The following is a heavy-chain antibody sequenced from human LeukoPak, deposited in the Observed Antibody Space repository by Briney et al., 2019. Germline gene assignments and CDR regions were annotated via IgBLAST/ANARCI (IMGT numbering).Heavy chain of an antibody. CDR2: ISWDGGST. J-gene: IGHJ4*02. CDR1: GFTFDDYT. D-gene: IGHD3-22*01. Sequence: PGGSLRLSCAASGFTFDDYTMHWVRQAPGKGLEWVSLISWDGGSTYYADSVKGRFTISRDNAKNSLYLQMNSLRAEDTAFYYCARRTFYYDSGGYRYYFDYWGQGTLVTVSS. CDR3: ARRTFYYDSGGYRYYFDY. V-gene: IGHV3-43*01.